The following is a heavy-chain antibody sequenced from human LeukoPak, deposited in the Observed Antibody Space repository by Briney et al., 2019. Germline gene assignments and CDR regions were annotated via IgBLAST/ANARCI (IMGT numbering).Heavy chain of an antibody. Sequence: TSETLSLTCTVSGGSISSGDYYWSWIRQPPGKGLEWIGYIYYSGSTYYNPSLKSRVTISVDTSKNQFSLKLSSVTAADTAVYYCARLNFDRVPAANPTGWYFDLWGRGTLVTVSS. D-gene: IGHD2-2*01. J-gene: IGHJ2*01. V-gene: IGHV4-30-4*01. CDR1: GGSISSGDYY. CDR3: ARLNFDRVPAANPTGWYFDL. CDR2: IYYSGST.